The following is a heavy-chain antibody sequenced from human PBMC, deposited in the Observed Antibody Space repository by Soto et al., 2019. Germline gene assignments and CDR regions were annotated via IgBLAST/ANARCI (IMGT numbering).Heavy chain of an antibody. D-gene: IGHD2-21*02. CDR3: ARGGHVVVVTAAFDY. Sequence: QVQLMQSGAEVKKPGASVKVSCKASGDTFTNYYIHWVRQAPGQGLEWMGTVNPSGGHTTYSQNFRGRVTMTMDTSTSTLYMELTSLTSDDTAVYYCARGGHVVVVTAAFDYWGQGTLVPVSS. CDR1: GDTFTNYY. V-gene: IGHV1-46*01. J-gene: IGHJ4*02. CDR2: VNPSGGHT.